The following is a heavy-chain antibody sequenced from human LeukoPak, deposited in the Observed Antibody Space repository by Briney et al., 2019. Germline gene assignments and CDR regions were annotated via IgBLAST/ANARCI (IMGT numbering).Heavy chain of an antibody. J-gene: IGHJ4*02. Sequence: PSETLSLTCTVSGGSISSYYWSWIRQPPGKGLEWIGYIYTSGSTNYNPSLKSRVTISVDTSKNQFSLKLSSVTAADTAVYYCASGGYSYGYVIYWGQGTLVTVSS. CDR1: GGSISSYY. V-gene: IGHV4-4*09. D-gene: IGHD5-18*01. CDR3: ASGGYSYGYVIY. CDR2: IYTSGST.